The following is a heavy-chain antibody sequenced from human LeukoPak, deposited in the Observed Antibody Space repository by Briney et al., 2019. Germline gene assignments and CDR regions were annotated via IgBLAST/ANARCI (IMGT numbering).Heavy chain of an antibody. Sequence: GSLRLSCAASGFTFSSYAMSWVRQAPGKGLEWVSAISGSGGSTYYADSVKGRFTISRDNSKNTLYLQMNSLRAEDTAVYYCAKGVLSGSYYWLSVDYWGQGTLVTVSS. CDR3: AKGVLSGSYYWLSVDY. D-gene: IGHD1-26*01. J-gene: IGHJ4*02. CDR1: GFTFSSYA. V-gene: IGHV3-23*01. CDR2: ISGSGGST.